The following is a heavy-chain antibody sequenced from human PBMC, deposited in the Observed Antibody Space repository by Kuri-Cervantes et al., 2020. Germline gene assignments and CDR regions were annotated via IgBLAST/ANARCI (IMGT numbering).Heavy chain of an antibody. CDR1: GGSISSSSYY. Sequence: SETLSLTCTVSGGSISSSSYYWGWIRQPPGKGLEWIGSIYYSGSTYYNPSLKSRVTISVDTSKNQFSLKLSSVTAADTAVYYCAKEAGPYDRWYYGMDVWGQGTTVTVSS. V-gene: IGHV4-39*02. CDR2: IYYSGST. J-gene: IGHJ6*02. CDR3: AKEAGPYDRWYYGMDV. D-gene: IGHD5-12*01.